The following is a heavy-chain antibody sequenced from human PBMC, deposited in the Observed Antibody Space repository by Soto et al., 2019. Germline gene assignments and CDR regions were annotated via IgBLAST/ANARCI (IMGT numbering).Heavy chain of an antibody. Sequence: QVQLVQSGAEEKKPGASVKVSCKASGYPFSNYAMHWVRQAPGQGLEWMGWINAGNGNSKYSQKFQGRVTITSDTSAKTAYMELDSLRSEDTAVYYCATSTYCSSSTCYQWYGMDVWGQGTTVTVSS. CDR2: INAGNGNS. D-gene: IGHD2-2*01. V-gene: IGHV1-3*05. CDR1: GYPFSNYA. J-gene: IGHJ6*02. CDR3: ATSTYCSSSTCYQWYGMDV.